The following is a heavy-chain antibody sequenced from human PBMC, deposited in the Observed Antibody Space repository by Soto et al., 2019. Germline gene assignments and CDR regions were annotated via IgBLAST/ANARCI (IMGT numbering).Heavy chain of an antibody. D-gene: IGHD5-12*01. CDR1: GFTFSSYA. CDR3: AKDFRRWLLGH. V-gene: IGHV3-23*01. Sequence: EVQLLESGGGLVQPGGSLRLSCAASGFTFSSYAMSWVRQAPGKGLEWVTAISGSGGSTYYGDSVKGRFTISRDNSKNTLYLQMHSVRAEDTAVYYCAKDFRRWLLGHWGQGTLVTVSS. J-gene: IGHJ4*02. CDR2: ISGSGGST.